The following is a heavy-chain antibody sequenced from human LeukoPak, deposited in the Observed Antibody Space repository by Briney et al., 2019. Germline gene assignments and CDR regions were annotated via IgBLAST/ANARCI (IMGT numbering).Heavy chain of an antibody. Sequence: GGSLRLSGAASGFTFSSYAMCWVRHAPGKGLEWVSDISGSGGSTYYADSVKGRFTISRDNSKNTLYLQMNSLRAEDTAVYYCAKPGYSSGWYVYFEYWGQGTLVTVSS. CDR3: AKPGYSSGWYVYFEY. V-gene: IGHV3-23*01. D-gene: IGHD6-19*01. J-gene: IGHJ4*02. CDR1: GFTFSSYA. CDR2: ISGSGGST.